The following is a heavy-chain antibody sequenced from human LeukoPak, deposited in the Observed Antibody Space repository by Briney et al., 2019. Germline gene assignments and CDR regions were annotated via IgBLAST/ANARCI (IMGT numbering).Heavy chain of an antibody. V-gene: IGHV1-18*01. CDR3: AREVDYGEYGGAAPSYYSGMDV. D-gene: IGHD4-17*01. CDR2: ISAYNGNT. CDR1: GYTFTSYG. J-gene: IGHJ6*01. Sequence: ASVKVSCKASGYTFTSYGISWVRQAPGQGLEWMGWISAYNGNTNYAQKLQGRVTMTTDTSTSTAYMELRSLRSDDTAVYYCAREVDYGEYGGAAPSYYSGMDVWGQGTTVTVSS.